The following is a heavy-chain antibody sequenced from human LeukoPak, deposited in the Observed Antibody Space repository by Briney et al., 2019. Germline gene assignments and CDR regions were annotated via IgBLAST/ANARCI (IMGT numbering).Heavy chain of an antibody. J-gene: IGHJ6*03. CDR2: INPNSGGT. V-gene: IGHV1-2*02. CDR3: ARVFMDTAVVTHYYYYYMDV. CDR1: GYTFTGYY. Sequence: ASVKVSCKASGYTFTGYYIHWVRQAPGQGLEWMGWINPNSGGTNYAQKFQGRVTMTRDTSISTAYMELTRLRPDDTAVYYCARVFMDTAVVTHYYYYYMDVWGKGTTVTISS. D-gene: IGHD5-18*01.